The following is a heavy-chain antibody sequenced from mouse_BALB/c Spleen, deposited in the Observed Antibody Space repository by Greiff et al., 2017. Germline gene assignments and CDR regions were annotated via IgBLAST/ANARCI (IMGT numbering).Heavy chain of an antibody. V-gene: IGHV14-3*02. CDR1: GFNIKDTY. Sequence: EVQLQESGAELVKPGASVKLSCTASGFNIKDTYMHWVKQRPEQGLEWIGRIDPANGNTKYDPKFQGKATITADTSSNTAYLQLSSLTSEDTAVYYCASSYYPGNYFDYWGQGTTLTVSS. D-gene: IGHD1-1*01. CDR3: ASSYYPGNYFDY. J-gene: IGHJ2*01. CDR2: IDPANGNT.